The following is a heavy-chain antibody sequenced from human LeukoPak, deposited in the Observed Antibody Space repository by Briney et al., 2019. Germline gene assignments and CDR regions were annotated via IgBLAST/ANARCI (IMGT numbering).Heavy chain of an antibody. CDR3: TTIRPGY. J-gene: IGHJ4*02. CDR1: GLTFSSYW. V-gene: IGHV3-74*01. D-gene: IGHD5-24*01. CDR2: IKDGGTTT. Sequence: PGGSLRLSCAASGLTFSSYWIHWVRQVPGKGLGWVSRIKDGGTTTDYADSVKGRFTISRDDAKNTLYLQMNSLRAEDTAVYYCTTIRPGYWGRGTLVTVSS.